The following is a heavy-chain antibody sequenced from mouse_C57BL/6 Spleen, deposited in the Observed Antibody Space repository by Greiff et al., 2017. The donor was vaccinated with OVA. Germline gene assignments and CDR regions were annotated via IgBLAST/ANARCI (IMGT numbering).Heavy chain of an antibody. V-gene: IGHV14-1*01. J-gene: IGHJ1*03. CDR2: IDPEDGDT. CDR3: TKLYGSSPWYYDV. CDR1: GFNIKDYY. D-gene: IGHD1-1*01. Sequence: EVQLQESGAELVRPGASVKLSCTASGFNIKDYYMHWVKQRPEQGLEWIGRIDPEDGDTEYAPKFQGKATMTADTSSNTAYLQLSSLTSEDTAVYYCTKLYGSSPWYYDVWGTGTTVTVSS.